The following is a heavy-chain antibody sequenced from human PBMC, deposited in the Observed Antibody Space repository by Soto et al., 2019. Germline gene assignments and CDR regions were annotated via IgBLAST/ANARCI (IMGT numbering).Heavy chain of an antibody. J-gene: IGHJ4*02. V-gene: IGHV4-4*02. CDR2: IYHSGST. CDR3: ARRGLPAAGFDY. D-gene: IGHD6-13*01. Sequence: LALTCAVSVGSISSSNWGSWVRQPPGKGLEWIGEIYHSGSTNYNPSLKSRVTISVDKSKNQFSLKLSSVTAADTAVYYCARRGLPAAGFDYWGQGTLVTVSS. CDR1: VGSISSSNW.